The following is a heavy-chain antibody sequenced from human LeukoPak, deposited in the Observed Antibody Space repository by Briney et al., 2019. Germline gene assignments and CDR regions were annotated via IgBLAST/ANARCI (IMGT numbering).Heavy chain of an antibody. CDR1: GFTFSSYA. CDR2: IRGSGGST. J-gene: IGHJ4*02. Sequence: GGSLRLSCAASGFTFSSYAMNWVRQAPGKGLEWVSAIRGSGGSTYYADSVKGRVTISRDKSKNTLYLQMNSLRAEDTAVYFCATYNNGLHFFDYWGQGTLVTVSS. D-gene: IGHD1-14*01. CDR3: ATYNNGLHFFDY. V-gene: IGHV3-23*01.